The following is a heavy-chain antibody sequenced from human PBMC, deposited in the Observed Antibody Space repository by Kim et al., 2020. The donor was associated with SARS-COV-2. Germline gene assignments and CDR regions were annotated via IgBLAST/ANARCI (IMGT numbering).Heavy chain of an antibody. J-gene: IGHJ6*02. CDR1: GFTFSSYS. V-gene: IGHV3-21*01. CDR3: ARDPRRITIFGVVPSPQSTKYGMDV. D-gene: IGHD3-3*01. Sequence: GGSLRLSCAASGFTFSSYSMNWVRQAPGKGLEWVSSISSSSSYIYYADSVKGRFTISRDNAKNSLYLQMNSLRAEDTAVYYCARDPRRITIFGVVPSPQSTKYGMDVWGQGTTVTVSS. CDR2: ISSSSSYI.